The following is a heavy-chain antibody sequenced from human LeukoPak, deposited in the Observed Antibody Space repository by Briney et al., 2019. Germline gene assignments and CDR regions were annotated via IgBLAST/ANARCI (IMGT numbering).Heavy chain of an antibody. CDR3: ARVGRYCSSTSCANWFDP. J-gene: IGHJ5*02. D-gene: IGHD2-2*01. V-gene: IGHV1-18*01. CDR2: ISAYNGNT. Sequence: ASVKVSCKASGYTFTSYGISWVRQAPGQGLEWMGWISAYNGNTNYAQKLQGRVTMTTVTSTSTAYMELRSLRSDDTAVYYCARVGRYCSSTSCANWFDPWGQGTLVTVSS. CDR1: GYTFTSYG.